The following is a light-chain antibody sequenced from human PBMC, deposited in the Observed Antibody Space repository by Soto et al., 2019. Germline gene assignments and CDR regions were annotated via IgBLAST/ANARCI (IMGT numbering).Light chain of an antibody. J-gene: IGLJ3*02. Sequence: QSALTQPASVSGSPGQSITISAPGTGGDVGGYNYAPWYQQHPAKPPKFMIYNVINRPSGVANRFSVSKSGNTASLTISGLQDEDDADYYCNSYTSSNTRWVFGGGTKLTVL. CDR3: NSYTSSNTRWV. CDR2: NVI. CDR1: GGDVGGYNY. V-gene: IGLV2-14*01.